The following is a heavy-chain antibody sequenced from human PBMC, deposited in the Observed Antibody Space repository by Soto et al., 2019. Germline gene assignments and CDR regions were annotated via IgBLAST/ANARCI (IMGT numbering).Heavy chain of an antibody. V-gene: IGHV1-18*01. D-gene: IGHD1-26*01. CDR3: AKVASSGSYPEYVDF. CDR2: IATSNGAT. Sequence: ASVKVSCKASGYTFTSYAISWVRQAAGQGFEWMGWIATSNGATNYARIFQDRLTMTTDTSTKTAYMELRGLTSDDTAVYYCAKVASSGSYPEYVDFWGQGTQVTVSS. J-gene: IGHJ4*02. CDR1: GYTFTSYA.